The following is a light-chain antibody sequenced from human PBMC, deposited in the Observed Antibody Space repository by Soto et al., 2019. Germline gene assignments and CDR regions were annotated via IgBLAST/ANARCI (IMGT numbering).Light chain of an antibody. J-gene: IGKJ1*01. CDR1: QNINTY. Sequence: DIQMTQSPSSLSASVGDRVIISCRASQNINTYLHWYHQKPGRAPSLLIYGASRLQTGVPVRFTGSGSGTVFSLTISGLQPEDLATYYCQQTYSTPRTFGQGTKL. CDR3: QQTYSTPRT. V-gene: IGKV1-39*01. CDR2: GAS.